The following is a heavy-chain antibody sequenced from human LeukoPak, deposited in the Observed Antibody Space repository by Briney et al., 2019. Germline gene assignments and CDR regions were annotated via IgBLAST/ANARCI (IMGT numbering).Heavy chain of an antibody. CDR2: ISGTGGST. CDR1: GFTFDDYG. J-gene: IGHJ4*02. D-gene: IGHD1-26*01. Sequence: GGSLRLSCAASGFTFDDYGMSWVRQAPGKGLEWVSDISGTGGSTYYADSVKGRFTISRDNSKNTLSLQMNSLRAEDTAVYYCAKGDTTWELPHDYWGQGTLVTVSS. CDR3: AKGDTTWELPHDY. V-gene: IGHV3-23*01.